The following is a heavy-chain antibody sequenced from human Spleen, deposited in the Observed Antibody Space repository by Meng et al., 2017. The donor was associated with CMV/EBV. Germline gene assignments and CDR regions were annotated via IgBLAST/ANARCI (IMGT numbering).Heavy chain of an antibody. D-gene: IGHD2-2*01. J-gene: IGHJ4*02. CDR3: ARPYCSSTSCYLGAFDY. Sequence: SETLSLTCTVSGDSITSSSYYWGWIRQPPGKGLEWIGSIYYSGSTYYNPSLKSRVTISVDTSKNQFSLKLSSVTAADTAVYYCARPYCSSTSCYLGAFDYWGQGTLVTVSS. V-gene: IGHV4-39*07. CDR1: GDSITSSSYY. CDR2: IYYSGST.